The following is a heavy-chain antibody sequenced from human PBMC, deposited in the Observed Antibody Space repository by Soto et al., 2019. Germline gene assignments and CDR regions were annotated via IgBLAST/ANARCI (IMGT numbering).Heavy chain of an antibody. CDR2: IYYSGST. CDR1: GGSISSYY. CDR3: ARAIRVVYYFDY. D-gene: IGHD2-15*01. V-gene: IGHV4-59*01. Sequence: PSETLSLTCTVSGGSISSYYWSWIRQPPGKGLEWIGYIYYSGSTNYNPSLKSRVTISVDTSKNQFSLKLSSVTAADTAVYYCARAIRVVYYFDYWGPGTLVTVSS. J-gene: IGHJ4*02.